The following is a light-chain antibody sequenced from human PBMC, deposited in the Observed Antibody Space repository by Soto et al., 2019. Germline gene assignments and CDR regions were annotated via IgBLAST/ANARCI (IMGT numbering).Light chain of an antibody. V-gene: IGKV3-20*01. Sequence: ETVLTQSPGTLSLSPGERATLSCRASQNVGNNYIARYQQKRVQAPRLLIHTASTWATGIPERFSGSGSGTDFTLTTGRLEPEVFAVYYCQQYASSPLTFGQGTKVEIK. J-gene: IGKJ2*01. CDR3: QQYASSPLT. CDR1: QNVGNNY. CDR2: TAS.